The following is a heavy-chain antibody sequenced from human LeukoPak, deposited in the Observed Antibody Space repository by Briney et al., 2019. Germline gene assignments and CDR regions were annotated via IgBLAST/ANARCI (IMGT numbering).Heavy chain of an antibody. CDR1: GFIFSNYW. Sequence: EGSLRLSCAASGFIFSNYWMTWVRQAPGKGLEWVANIRRDGNEKYSVDSVRGRFTISRDNAKNTLYLQMNSLRAEDTAVYYCARDGGDCSSTSCYDRLDYWGQGTLVTVSS. D-gene: IGHD2-2*01. V-gene: IGHV3-7*04. CDR2: IRRDGNEK. J-gene: IGHJ4*02. CDR3: ARDGGDCSSTSCYDRLDY.